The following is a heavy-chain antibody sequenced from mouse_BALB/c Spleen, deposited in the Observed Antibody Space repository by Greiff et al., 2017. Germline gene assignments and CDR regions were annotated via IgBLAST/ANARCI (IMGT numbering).Heavy chain of an antibody. J-gene: IGHJ4*01. D-gene: IGHD2-1*01. CDR1: GYTFTSYW. CDR3: TTYGNYEAMDY. CDR2: IYPGNSDT. V-gene: IGHV1-5*01. Sequence: EVQLQQSGTVLARPGASVKMSCKASGYTFTSYWMHWVKQRPGQGLEWIGAIYPGNSDTSYNQKFKGKAKLTAVTSTSTAYMELSSLTNEDSAVYYCTTYGNYEAMDYWGQGTSVTVSS.